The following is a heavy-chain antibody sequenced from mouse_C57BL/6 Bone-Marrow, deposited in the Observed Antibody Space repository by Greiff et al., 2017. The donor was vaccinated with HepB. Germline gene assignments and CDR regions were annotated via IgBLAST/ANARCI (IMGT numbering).Heavy chain of an antibody. CDR3: AGDQGIYYCVYAYYYAMDY. CDR2: ITHSGET. V-gene: IGHV12-3*01. CDR1: GFPITSGYY. Sequence: VQLVESGPGLVKPSQSLFLTCSITGFPITSGYYWIWIRQSPGKPLEWMGYITHSGETFYNPSLQSPISITRETSKNQFFLQLHSVTTEDTAMYYCAGDQGIYYCVYAYYYAMDYWGQGTSVTVSS. J-gene: IGHJ4*01. D-gene: IGHD2-13*01.